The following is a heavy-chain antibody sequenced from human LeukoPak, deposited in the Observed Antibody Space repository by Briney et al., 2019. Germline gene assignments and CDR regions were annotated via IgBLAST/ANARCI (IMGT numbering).Heavy chain of an antibody. CDR1: GFTFSSYE. D-gene: IGHD5-24*01. CDR2: ISSSGSTI. Sequence: GGSLRLSCAASGFTFSSYEMNWVRQAPGKGLERVSYISSSGSTIYYADSVKGRFTISRDNAKNSLYLQMNSLRAEDTAVYYCARAKRDGYNSFDYWGQGTLVTVSS. V-gene: IGHV3-48*03. CDR3: ARAKRDGYNSFDY. J-gene: IGHJ4*02.